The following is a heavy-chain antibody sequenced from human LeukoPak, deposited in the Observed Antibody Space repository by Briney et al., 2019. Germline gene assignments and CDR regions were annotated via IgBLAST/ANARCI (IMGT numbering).Heavy chain of an antibody. J-gene: IGHJ4*02. CDR2: INPNSGGT. CDR1: GYTFTGYY. CDR3: ARVGSSGYDLYFDY. Sequence: ASVKVSCKASGYTFTGYYMHWVRQAPGQGLEWMGWINPNSGGTNYAQKFQGRVTMTRDTSISTAYMELSRLRSDDTAVYYWARVGSSGYDLYFDYWGQGTLVTVSS. V-gene: IGHV1-2*02. D-gene: IGHD5-12*01.